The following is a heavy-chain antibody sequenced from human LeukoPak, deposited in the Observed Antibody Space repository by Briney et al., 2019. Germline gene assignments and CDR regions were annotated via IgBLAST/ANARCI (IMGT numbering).Heavy chain of an antibody. Sequence: SETLSLTCTVSGGSISSYYWSWIRQPPGKGLEWIGYIYYSGSTNYNPSLKSRVTISVDTSKKQFSLKLTSVTVADTAVYYCARGIYASDSTFDYWGQGTLVTVSS. D-gene: IGHD2/OR15-2a*01. CDR3: ARGIYASDSTFDY. CDR2: IYYSGST. V-gene: IGHV4-59*01. J-gene: IGHJ4*02. CDR1: GGSISSYY.